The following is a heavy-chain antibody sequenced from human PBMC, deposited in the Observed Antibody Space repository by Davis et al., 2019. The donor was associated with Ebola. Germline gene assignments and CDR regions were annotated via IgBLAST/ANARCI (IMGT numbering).Heavy chain of an antibody. CDR2: IRSKANSYAT. J-gene: IGHJ4*02. CDR3: SGTGGGTDY. D-gene: IGHD2-8*02. Sequence: GESLKISCAASGFTFSGSAMHWVRQASGKGLEWIGRIRSKANSYATAYVASVKGRFTISRDDSKNTAYLQMNSLKTEDTAVYYCSGTGGGTDYWGQGTLVTVSS. CDR1: GFTFSGSA. V-gene: IGHV3-73*01.